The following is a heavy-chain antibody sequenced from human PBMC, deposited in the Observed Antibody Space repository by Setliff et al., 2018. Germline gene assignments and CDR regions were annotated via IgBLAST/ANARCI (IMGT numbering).Heavy chain of an antibody. J-gene: IGHJ4*02. D-gene: IGHD6-19*01. CDR2: IYYSGST. V-gene: IGHV4-38-2*01. Sequence: SETLSLTCAVSGYSISSGYHWGWIRQPPGKGLEWIGCIYYSGSTYYNPSLKSRVTISGDTSKNQFSLKLTAVTAADTAIYYCARHRAVAGAYYFDFWGQGTLVTVSS. CDR1: GYSISSGYH. CDR3: ARHRAVAGAYYFDF.